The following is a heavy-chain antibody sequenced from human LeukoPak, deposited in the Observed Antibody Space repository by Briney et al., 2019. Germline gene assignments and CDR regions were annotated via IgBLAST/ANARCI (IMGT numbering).Heavy chain of an antibody. Sequence: SETLSLTCTVSGGSISSYHWSWIRQPPGKGLEWIGYIYYSGSTNYNPSLKSRVTISVDTSKNQFSLKLSSVTAADTAVYYCARHLHAYSSGWPFDYWGQGTLVTVSS. D-gene: IGHD6-19*01. J-gene: IGHJ4*02. CDR1: GGSISSYH. V-gene: IGHV4-59*08. CDR3: ARHLHAYSSGWPFDY. CDR2: IYYSGST.